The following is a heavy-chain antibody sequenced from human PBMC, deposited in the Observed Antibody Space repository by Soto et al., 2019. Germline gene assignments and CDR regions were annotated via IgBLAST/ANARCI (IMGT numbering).Heavy chain of an antibody. J-gene: IGHJ4*02. CDR1: GFTFSSYA. D-gene: IGHD6-19*01. V-gene: IGHV3-23*01. CDR3: AKERSSGWSLDY. Sequence: GGSLRLSWAASGFTFSSYAMSWVRQAPGKGLEWVSAISGSGGSTYYADSVKGRFTVSRDNSKNTLYLQMNSLRAEDTAVFYCAKERSSGWSLDYWGQGTLVTVSS. CDR2: ISGSGGST.